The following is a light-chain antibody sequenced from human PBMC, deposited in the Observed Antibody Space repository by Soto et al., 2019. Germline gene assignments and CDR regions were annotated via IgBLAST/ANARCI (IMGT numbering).Light chain of an antibody. CDR1: QSIGSW. V-gene: IGKV1-5*01. CDR3: QQYNPYTWT. J-gene: IGKJ1*01. CDR2: DAS. Sequence: DTQMTQSPSSLSASVGDRVTITCRTSQSIGSWLAWYQQKPGKAPRLLIYDASSLESGVPSRFSGSGSGTEFTLTISSLQPDDFATYYCQQYNPYTWTFGHGTKVDIK.